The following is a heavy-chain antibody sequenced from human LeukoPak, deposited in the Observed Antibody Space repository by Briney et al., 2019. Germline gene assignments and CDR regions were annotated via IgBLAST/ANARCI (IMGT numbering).Heavy chain of an antibody. Sequence: SVKVSCKASGFTFTSSAVQWVRQARGQRLEWIGWIVVGSGNTNYAQKFQERVTITRDMSTSTACMELSSLRSEDTAVYYCAAEGSSIAARRWYFDLWGRGTLVTVSS. J-gene: IGHJ2*01. D-gene: IGHD6-6*01. CDR2: IVVGSGNT. V-gene: IGHV1-58*01. CDR1: GFTFTSSA. CDR3: AAEGSSIAARRWYFDL.